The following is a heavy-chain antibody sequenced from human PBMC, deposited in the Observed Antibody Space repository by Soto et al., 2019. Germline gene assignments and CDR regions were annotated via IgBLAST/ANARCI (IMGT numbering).Heavy chain of an antibody. CDR1: GYTFNNYG. Sequence: QDQLVQSGAEVKKPGASVKVSCKASGYTFNNYGISWVRQAPGQGLEWMGWISAYNGNRNYAQKFQGRVSMTTETSTSTAYTELRSLRSDDTAVYYCARGASHYYYYYGMDVWGQGTTVTVSS. J-gene: IGHJ6*02. CDR3: ARGASHYYYYYGMDV. CDR2: ISAYNGNR. V-gene: IGHV1-18*01.